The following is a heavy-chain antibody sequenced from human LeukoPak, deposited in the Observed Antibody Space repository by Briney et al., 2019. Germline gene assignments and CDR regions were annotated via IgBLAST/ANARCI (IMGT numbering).Heavy chain of an antibody. Sequence: SETLSLTCTVSGGSISSGGYYWNWIRQHPGKGLEWIGFIYYGGSTYYNPSLKSRITISVDTSKNQFSLELSSVTAADTAVYYCAREDPNYGGNSVLPFDYWGQGTLVTVSS. V-gene: IGHV4-31*03. CDR3: AREDPNYGGNSVLPFDY. J-gene: IGHJ4*02. D-gene: IGHD4-23*01. CDR1: GGSISSGGYY. CDR2: IYYGGST.